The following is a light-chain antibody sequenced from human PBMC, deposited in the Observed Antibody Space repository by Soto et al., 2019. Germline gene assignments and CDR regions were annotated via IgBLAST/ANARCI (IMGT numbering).Light chain of an antibody. V-gene: IGLV1-44*01. CDR3: ATWDGGLSGPFV. CDR2: TTN. Sequence: QSVLTQPPSAPGTPGQRATISCCGSNSNIGSDIVNCYQLLPGAAPEVLINTTNQRPSGVPERFSGSKSGTSASLAISGLQSEDEANSSCATWDGGLSGPFVFGTGTKV. CDR1: NSNIGSDI. J-gene: IGLJ1*01.